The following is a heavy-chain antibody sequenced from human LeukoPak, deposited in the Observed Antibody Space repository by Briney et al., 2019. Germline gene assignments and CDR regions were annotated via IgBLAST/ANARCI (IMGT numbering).Heavy chain of an antibody. CDR1: GYTFTGYY. CDR3: ARGDLVLRYFDWLLSPPAFDY. J-gene: IGHJ4*02. V-gene: IGHV1-2*02. Sequence: ASVEVSCKASGYTFTGYYMHWVRQAPGQGLEWMGWINPNSGGTNYAQKFQGRVTMTRDTSISTAYMELSRLRSDDTAVYYCARGDLVLRYFDWLLSPPAFDYWGQGTLVTVSS. D-gene: IGHD3-9*01. CDR2: INPNSGGT.